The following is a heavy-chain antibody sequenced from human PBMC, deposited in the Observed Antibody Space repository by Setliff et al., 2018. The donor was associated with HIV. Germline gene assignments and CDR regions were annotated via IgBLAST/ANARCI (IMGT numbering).Heavy chain of an antibody. Sequence: LRLSCAASRFDFNNYWMCWVRQAPGKGLEWVANIGQDGSEKNYVDSVKGRFTISRDNAKNSMDLQMNSLRAEDTAIYYCARKLRPGHGVDVWGQGTTVTVS. CDR3: ARKLRPGHGVDV. J-gene: IGHJ6*02. CDR1: RFDFNNYW. V-gene: IGHV3-7*01. D-gene: IGHD3-10*01. CDR2: IGQDGSEK.